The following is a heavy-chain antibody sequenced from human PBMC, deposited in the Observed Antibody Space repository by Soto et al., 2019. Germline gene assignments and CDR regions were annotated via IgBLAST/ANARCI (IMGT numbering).Heavy chain of an antibody. CDR1: GFTFSSYG. V-gene: IGHV3-33*01. CDR2: IWYDGSNK. CDR3: ARVGSDYGDYYYYYMDV. Sequence: QVQLVESGGGVVQPGRSLRLSCAASGFTFSSYGMHWVRQAPGKGLEWVAVIWYDGSNKYYADSVKGRFTISRDNSKNTLYLQMNSLRAEDTAVYYCARVGSDYGDYYYYYMDVWGKGTTVTVSS. D-gene: IGHD3-10*01. J-gene: IGHJ6*03.